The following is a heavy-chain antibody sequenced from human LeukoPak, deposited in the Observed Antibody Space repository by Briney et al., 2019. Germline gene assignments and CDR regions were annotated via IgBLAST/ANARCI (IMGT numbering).Heavy chain of an antibody. Sequence: ASVKVSCKASGYTFTSYYMHWVRQAPGQGLEWMGIINPSGGSTSYAQKFQGRVTMTRDMSTSTAYMELSSLRSEDTAVYYCARGRWELVVAAIEGGLGAFDIWGQGTMVTVSS. CDR2: INPSGGST. J-gene: IGHJ3*02. CDR3: ARGRWELVVAAIEGGLGAFDI. V-gene: IGHV1-46*01. CDR1: GYTFTSYY. D-gene: IGHD2-15*01.